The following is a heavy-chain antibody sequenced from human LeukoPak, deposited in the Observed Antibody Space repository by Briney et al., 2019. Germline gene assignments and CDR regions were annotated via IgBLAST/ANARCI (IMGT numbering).Heavy chain of an antibody. CDR2: INSDGSWT. CDR1: GNYW. V-gene: IGHV3-74*01. CDR3: VHCGGDCYPCCGMDV. Sequence: GGSLRLSCAASGNYWMHWVRQAPGKGLVWVSHINSDGSWTSYADSVKGRFTISKDNAKNTVYLQMNSLRAEDTAVYYCVHCGGDCYPCCGMDVWGQGITVTVSS. D-gene: IGHD2-21*02. J-gene: IGHJ6*02.